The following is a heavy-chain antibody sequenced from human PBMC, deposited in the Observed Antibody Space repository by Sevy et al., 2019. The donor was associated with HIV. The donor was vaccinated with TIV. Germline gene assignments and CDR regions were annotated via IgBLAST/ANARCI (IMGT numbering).Heavy chain of an antibody. CDR2: ITGSGGNT. CDR1: GYTFSSYT. CDR3: AKGLSYKIYGEGNYYYYYGMDV. J-gene: IGHJ6*02. D-gene: IGHD3-10*01. Sequence: GGSLRLSCAASGYTFSSYTMTWVRQAPGKGLEWVSGITGSGGNTYYADSVKGRFTISRDNSKSTLYLQMNNLRGEDTAVDYCAKGLSYKIYGEGNYYYYYGMDVWGQGTTVTVSS. V-gene: IGHV3-23*01.